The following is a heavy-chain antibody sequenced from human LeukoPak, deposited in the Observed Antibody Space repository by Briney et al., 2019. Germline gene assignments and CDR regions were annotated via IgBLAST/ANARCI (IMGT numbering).Heavy chain of an antibody. CDR2: ISSSSSTI. D-gene: IGHD6-13*01. CDR3: ARAQYSSS. V-gene: IGHV3-48*01. J-gene: IGHJ4*02. Sequence: GGSLRLSCAASGFTFSSYGMNWVRQAPGKGLEWVSYISSSSSTIYYADSVKGRFTISRDNAKNSLYLQMNGLRAEDTAVYYCARAQYSSSWGQGTLVTVSS. CDR1: GFTFSSYG.